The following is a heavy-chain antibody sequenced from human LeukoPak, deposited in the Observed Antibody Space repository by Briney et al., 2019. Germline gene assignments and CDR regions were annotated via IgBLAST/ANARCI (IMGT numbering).Heavy chain of an antibody. J-gene: IGHJ4*02. D-gene: IGHD6-25*01. CDR3: ARGGGGSAEGFGY. CDR2: IYQSGSGSS. Sequence: SETLSLTCSVSGGSIISSNYYWGWIRQPPGKGLEWIGSIYQSGSGSSYYNPSLKSRATISGDTSKNQFSLRLNSVTATDTAVYYCARGGGGSAEGFGYWGQGTLVTVSS. V-gene: IGHV4-39*01. CDR1: GGSIISSNYY.